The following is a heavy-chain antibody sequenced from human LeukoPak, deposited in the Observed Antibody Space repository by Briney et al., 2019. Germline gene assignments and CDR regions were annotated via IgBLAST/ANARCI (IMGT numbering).Heavy chain of an antibody. CDR2: ISGSGGST. D-gene: IGHD6-19*01. J-gene: IGHJ6*02. CDR3: AKTRPSVAGLYYYYYGMDA. Sequence: GGSLRLSCAASGFTFSSYAMSWVRQAPGKGLEWVSAISGSGGSTYYADSVKGRFTISRDNSKNTLYLQMNSLRAEDTAVYYCAKTRPSVAGLYYYYYGMDAWGQGTTVTVSS. V-gene: IGHV3-23*01. CDR1: GFTFSSYA.